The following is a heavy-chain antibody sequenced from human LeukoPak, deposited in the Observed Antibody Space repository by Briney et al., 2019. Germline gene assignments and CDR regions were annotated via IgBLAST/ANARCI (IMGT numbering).Heavy chain of an antibody. Sequence: SGGSLRLSCAASGFTFDDYAMHWVRQAPGKGLEWVSGISWNSGSIGYADSVKGRFTISRDNAKNTLYLQMNSLRAEDTAVYYCARVTRIPYSSGWYGKEYAEYFQHWGQGTLVTVSS. D-gene: IGHD6-19*01. CDR3: ARVTRIPYSSGWYGKEYAEYFQH. V-gene: IGHV3-9*01. CDR2: ISWNSGSI. J-gene: IGHJ1*01. CDR1: GFTFDDYA.